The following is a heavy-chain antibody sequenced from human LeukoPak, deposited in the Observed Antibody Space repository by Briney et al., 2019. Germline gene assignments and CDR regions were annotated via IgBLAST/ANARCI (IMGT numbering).Heavy chain of an antibody. J-gene: IGHJ3*02. Sequence: ASVKVSCKASGGTFSSYAISWVRQAPGQGLEWMGWISAYNGNTNYAQKLQGRVTMTTDTSTSTAYMELRSLRSDDTAVYYCARDSGLLWFGGLDAFDIWGQGTMVTVSS. D-gene: IGHD3-10*01. CDR3: ARDSGLLWFGGLDAFDI. V-gene: IGHV1-18*01. CDR1: GGTFSSYA. CDR2: ISAYNGNT.